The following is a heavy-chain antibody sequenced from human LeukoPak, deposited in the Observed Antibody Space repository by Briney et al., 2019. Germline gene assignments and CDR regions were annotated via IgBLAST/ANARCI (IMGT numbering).Heavy chain of an antibody. V-gene: IGHV4-59*12. CDR2: IYYSGST. CDR3: ARGALVGFWSGYYSPPYYYMDV. Sequence: KPSETLSLTCTVSGGSISSYYWSWIRQPPGKGLEWIGYIYYSGSTNYNPSLKSRVTISVDTSKNQFSLKLSSVTAADTAVYYCARGALVGFWSGYYSPPYYYMDVWGKGTTVTASS. D-gene: IGHD3-3*01. J-gene: IGHJ6*03. CDR1: GGSISSYY.